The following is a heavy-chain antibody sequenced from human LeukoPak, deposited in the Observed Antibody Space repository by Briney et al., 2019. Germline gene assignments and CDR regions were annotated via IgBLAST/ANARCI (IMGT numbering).Heavy chain of an antibody. V-gene: IGHV3-33*01. J-gene: IGHJ5*02. CDR3: ARGQRATLDHSDSRASPNWIDP. CDR2: IWYDGSLK. CDR1: GFDFGSYN. D-gene: IGHD3-22*01. Sequence: GMSLRLSCAVSGFDFGSYNIHWVRQAPGKGPEWVAVIWYDGSLKYYVDSVKGRFTISRDNSENTLYLQMNSLRVEDTAVFYCARGQRATLDHSDSRASPNWIDPWGQGTQVTVTT.